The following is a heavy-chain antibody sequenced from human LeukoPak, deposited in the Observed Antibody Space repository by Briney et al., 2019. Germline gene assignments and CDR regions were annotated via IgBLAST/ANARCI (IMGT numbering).Heavy chain of an antibody. J-gene: IGHJ4*02. CDR1: GGSISSGGYS. CDR2: IYHSGST. Sequence: NASETLSLTCAVSGGSISSGGYSWSWIRQPPGKGLEWIGYIYHSGSTYYNPSLKSRVTISVDRSKNQFSLKLGSVTAADTAVYYCAKTRPLDSSSWSHGDYWGQGTLVTVSS. V-gene: IGHV4-30-2*01. D-gene: IGHD6-13*01. CDR3: AKTRPLDSSSWSHGDY.